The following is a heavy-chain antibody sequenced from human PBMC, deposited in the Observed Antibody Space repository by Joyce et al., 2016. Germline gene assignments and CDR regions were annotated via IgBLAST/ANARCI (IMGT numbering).Heavy chain of an antibody. CDR1: GYSIGSYY. Sequence: VQLQESGPGLVKPSETLSPTCTVSGYSIGSYYWNWIRQPPGKGLEWIGYIFYTGSTNYNPSLKRRVTMSVDMSKNQFSLNRNAVTAADTAVYYCARVGSSWSFGYWGQGTLVTVSS. CDR3: ARVGSSWSFGY. CDR2: IFYTGST. D-gene: IGHD6-13*01. V-gene: IGHV4-59*01. J-gene: IGHJ4*02.